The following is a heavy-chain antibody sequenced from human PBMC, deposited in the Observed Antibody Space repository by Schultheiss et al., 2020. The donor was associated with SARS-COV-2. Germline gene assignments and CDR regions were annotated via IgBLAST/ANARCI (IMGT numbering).Heavy chain of an antibody. V-gene: IGHV3-30*02. CDR2: IHYDGSNK. Sequence: GGSLRLSCAASGFTFSGYGMHWVRQAPGKGLEWVAFIHYDGSNKYYADSVKGRFTISRDNSKNTLYLQMNSLRTEDTAVYYCAKDYYGSGTYPDYWGQGTLVTVSS. CDR3: AKDYYGSGTYPDY. D-gene: IGHD3-10*01. J-gene: IGHJ4*02. CDR1: GFTFSGYG.